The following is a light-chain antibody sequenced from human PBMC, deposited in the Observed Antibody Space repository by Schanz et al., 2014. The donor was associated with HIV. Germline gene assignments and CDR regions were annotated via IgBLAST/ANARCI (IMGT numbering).Light chain of an antibody. CDR2: EAS. CDR1: QSISDS. J-gene: IGKJ2*01. CDR3: LQYNRYGYT. V-gene: IGKV1-5*03. Sequence: DIQMTQSPSILYASVGDRITITCRASQSISDSLAWYQQKPGKAPNLLISEASILESGVPSRFSGSGSGTEFTLTISSRQPDDFATYYCLQYNRYGYTFGQGTQLEIK.